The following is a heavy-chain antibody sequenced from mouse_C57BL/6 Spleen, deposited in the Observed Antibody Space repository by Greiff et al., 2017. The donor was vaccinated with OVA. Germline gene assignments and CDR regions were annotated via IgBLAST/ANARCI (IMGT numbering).Heavy chain of an antibody. V-gene: IGHV2-2*01. D-gene: IGHD2-5*01. Sequence: VQLQQSGPGLVQPSQSLSITCTVSGFSLTSYGVHWVRQSPGKGLEWLGVILSGGSTVYNAAFISRLILSQDNSKRQVFVKMKSLQADDTAIYDCARRGVTTRVYYAMDYWGQGTSVTVSS. CDR1: GFSLTSYG. J-gene: IGHJ4*01. CDR2: ILSGGST. CDR3: ARRGVTTRVYYAMDY.